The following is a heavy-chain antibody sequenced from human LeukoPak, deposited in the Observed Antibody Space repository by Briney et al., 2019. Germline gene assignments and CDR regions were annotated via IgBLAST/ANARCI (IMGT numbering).Heavy chain of an antibody. Sequence: GGSLRLSCAASGFTFDDYAMHWVRHAPGKGLEWVSGISWNSGSIGYADSVKGRFTISRDNAKNSLYLQMNSLRAEDTALYYCAKALGYRVPVDYWGQGTLVTVSS. J-gene: IGHJ4*02. CDR2: ISWNSGSI. D-gene: IGHD3-16*02. V-gene: IGHV3-9*01. CDR1: GFTFDDYA. CDR3: AKALGYRVPVDY.